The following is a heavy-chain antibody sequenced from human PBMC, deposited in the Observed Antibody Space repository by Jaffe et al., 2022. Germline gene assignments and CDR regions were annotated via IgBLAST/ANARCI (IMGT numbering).Heavy chain of an antibody. D-gene: IGHD3-3*01. V-gene: IGHV3-9*01. Sequence: EVQLVESGGGLVQPGRSLRLSCAASGFTFDDYAMHWVRQAPGKGLEWVSGISWNSGSIGYADSVKGRFTISRDNAKNSLYLQMNSLRAEDTALYYCAKDATRRWGYDFWSGYYYYFDYWGQGTLVTVSS. CDR2: ISWNSGSI. J-gene: IGHJ4*02. CDR3: AKDATRRWGYDFWSGYYYYFDY. CDR1: GFTFDDYA.